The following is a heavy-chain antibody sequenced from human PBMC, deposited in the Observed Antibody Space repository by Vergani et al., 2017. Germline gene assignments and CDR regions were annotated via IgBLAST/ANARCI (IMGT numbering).Heavy chain of an antibody. CDR2: IYTSGST. J-gene: IGHJ4*02. V-gene: IGHV4-61*02. Sequence: QVQLQESGPGLVKPSQTLSLTCTVSGGSISSGSYYWSWIRQPAGKGLEWIGRIYTSGSTNYNPSLKSRVTISVDTSKNQFSLKLSSVTAADTAVYYCAGGVRYLDWLGGGDYWGQGTLVTVSS. CDR1: GGSISSGSYY. D-gene: IGHD3-9*01. CDR3: AGGVRYLDWLGGGDY.